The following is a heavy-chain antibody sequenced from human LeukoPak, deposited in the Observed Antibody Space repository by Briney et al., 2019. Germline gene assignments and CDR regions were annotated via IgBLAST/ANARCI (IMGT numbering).Heavy chain of an antibody. CDR3: ATGHTSAMVTLDY. V-gene: IGHV4-34*01. J-gene: IGHJ4*02. CDR2: INHSGST. D-gene: IGHD5-18*01. Sequence: PSETLSLTCAVYGGSFSGYYWSWIRQPPCKGLEWIGEINHSGSTNYNPTLKSQVTISVDTSKNQISLNLSSVNAADTAVYYCATGHTSAMVTLDYWGQGTLVTVSS. CDR1: GGSFSGYY.